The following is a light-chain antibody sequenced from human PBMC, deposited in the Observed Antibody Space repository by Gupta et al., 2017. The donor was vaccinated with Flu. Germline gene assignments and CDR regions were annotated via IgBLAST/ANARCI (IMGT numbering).Light chain of an antibody. CDR3: QQYNKWPLWT. Sequence: IVVTQSPATLSVSPGERATLSCRASQTVSNNLAWYQQKPGQAPRLLIYGASTRATGIPVRFSGSGSGTDFTLTISSLQSEDFAVYFCQQYNKWPLWTFGQGTKVEIK. J-gene: IGKJ1*01. CDR1: QTVSNN. V-gene: IGKV3-15*01. CDR2: GAS.